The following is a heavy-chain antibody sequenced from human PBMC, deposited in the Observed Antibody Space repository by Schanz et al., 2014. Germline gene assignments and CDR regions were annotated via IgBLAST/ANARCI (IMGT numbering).Heavy chain of an antibody. D-gene: IGHD2-15*01. CDR3: AKGMGYCSGGTCYDYYYYGLDV. J-gene: IGHJ6*02. CDR1: GFTFSTYA. CDR2: ISGSGGST. Sequence: EVKLVESGGGAVRPGGSLRLSCAASGFTFSTYAMSWVRQAPGKGLEWVSAISGSGGSTYYADSVKGRFTISRDNSENTLYLQMNSLSADDTAVFYCAKGMGYCSGGTCYDYYYYGLDVWGQGTTVTVSS. V-gene: IGHV3-23*04.